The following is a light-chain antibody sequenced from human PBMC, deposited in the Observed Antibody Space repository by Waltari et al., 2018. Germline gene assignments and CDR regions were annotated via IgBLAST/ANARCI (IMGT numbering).Light chain of an antibody. CDR1: ALPKKY. Sequence: SYELTQPPSVSVSPGQTARITCSGDALPKKYAFWYQQKSGQAPVLFLYDDSKRPSGIPERVSGASSGTLATLTISGAQVEDEADYYCYSTDTSGNHRVFGGGTKLTVL. V-gene: IGLV3-10*01. CDR3: YSTDTSGNHRV. CDR2: DDS. J-gene: IGLJ3*02.